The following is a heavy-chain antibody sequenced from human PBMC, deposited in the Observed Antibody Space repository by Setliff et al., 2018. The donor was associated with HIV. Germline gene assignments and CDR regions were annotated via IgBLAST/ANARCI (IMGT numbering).Heavy chain of an antibody. CDR3: TRDLLGSYNGYLHY. CDR2: INQYGSEK. Sequence: GGSLRLSCAASGFTVSDTHMTWVRQAPGKGLEWVANINQYGSEKYYVDSVKGRFIISRDNAKNFLYLQMNGLRAEDTAVYYCTRDLLGSYNGYLHYWGQGTSVTVSS. V-gene: IGHV3-7*01. J-gene: IGHJ4*02. CDR1: GFTVSDTH. D-gene: IGHD1-1*01.